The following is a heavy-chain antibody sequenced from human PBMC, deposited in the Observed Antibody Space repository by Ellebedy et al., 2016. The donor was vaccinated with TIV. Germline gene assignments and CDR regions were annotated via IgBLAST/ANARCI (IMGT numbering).Heavy chain of an antibody. D-gene: IGHD5-18*01. V-gene: IGHV3-21*01. J-gene: IGHJ4*02. CDR2: IISSSSYI. Sequence: GGSLRLSCAASGFTFSSYSMNWVRQAPGKGLEWVSSIISSSSYIYYADSVKGRFTISRDNAKNSLYLQMNSLRAEDTAVYYCARAYGYSYDPYFDYWGQGTLVTVSS. CDR3: ARAYGYSYDPYFDY. CDR1: GFTFSSYS.